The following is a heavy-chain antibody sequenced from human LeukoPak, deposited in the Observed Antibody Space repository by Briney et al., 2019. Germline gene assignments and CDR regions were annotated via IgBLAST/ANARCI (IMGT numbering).Heavy chain of an antibody. V-gene: IGHV3-48*03. J-gene: IGHJ6*03. D-gene: IGHD2/OR15-2a*01. CDR1: GFTFSSYE. CDR3: ARDFLGPKGMDV. Sequence: GGSLRLSCAASGFTFSSYEMNWVRQAPGKGLEWVSYISSSGSTIYYADSVKGRFTISRDNAKNSLYLQMNSLRAEDTAVYYWARDFLGPKGMDVGGKGTRVTVPS. CDR2: ISSSGSTI.